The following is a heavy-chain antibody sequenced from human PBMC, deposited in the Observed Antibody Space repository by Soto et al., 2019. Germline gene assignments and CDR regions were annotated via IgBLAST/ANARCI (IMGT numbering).Heavy chain of an antibody. D-gene: IGHD6-19*01. CDR3: ARYYTSGWYDYFDY. CDR2: INADNGNT. Sequence: ASVKVSCKASGYTFTTFAIHWVRQAPGKRLEWMGWINADNGNTKYAPKFQDRLTIARDTSASTGYMELSRLRPEDTAVYFCARYYTSGWYDYFDYWGQGTLVTVSS. CDR1: GYTFTTFA. J-gene: IGHJ4*02. V-gene: IGHV1-3*01.